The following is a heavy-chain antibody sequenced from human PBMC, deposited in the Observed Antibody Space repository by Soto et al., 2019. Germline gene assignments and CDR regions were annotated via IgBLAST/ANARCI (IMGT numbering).Heavy chain of an antibody. J-gene: IGHJ5*02. CDR2: MNPGSGDT. CDR3: ARMESFCSLNWFDP. CDR1: GYTFTNND. Sequence: QVQLVQSGAEVKKPGASVKVSCKASGYTFTNNDVSWVRQATGQGLEWMGWMNPGSGDTGYAQKFQGRVTMTRDISIATAYMELNSLTSEDTAIYYCARMESFCSLNWFDPWGQGTLVTVSS. V-gene: IGHV1-8*02. D-gene: IGHD3-10*02.